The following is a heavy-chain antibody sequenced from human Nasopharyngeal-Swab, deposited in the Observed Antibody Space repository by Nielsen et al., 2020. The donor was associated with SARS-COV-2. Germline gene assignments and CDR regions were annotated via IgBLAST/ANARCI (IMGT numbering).Heavy chain of an antibody. D-gene: IGHD3-3*01. CDR3: AREPTYYDFWSGYLVSDYYYYYGMDV. V-gene: IGHV4-4*08. Sequence: SETLSLTCTVSGGSISSYYWSWIRQPPGKGLEWIGYIYYSGSTNYNPYLKSRVTISVDTSKNQFSLKLSSVTAADTAVYYCAREPTYYDFWSGYLVSDYYYYYGMDVWGQGTTVTVSS. J-gene: IGHJ6*02. CDR2: IYYSGST. CDR1: GGSISSYY.